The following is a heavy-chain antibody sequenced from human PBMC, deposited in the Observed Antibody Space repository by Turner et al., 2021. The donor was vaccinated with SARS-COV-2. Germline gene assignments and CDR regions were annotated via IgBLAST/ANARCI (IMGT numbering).Heavy chain of an antibody. Sequence: QLQESGPGVVKPSETLSLTCTVSGGSISSYDDYWDWIRQPPGMGLEWIGSMYYSGTTHYNPSLRGRVTISIDTSKNQFSLKVTSVTATDTAVYYCARRGDYWGQGMLVTVSS. J-gene: IGHJ4*02. CDR1: GGSISSYDDY. V-gene: IGHV4-39*01. CDR2: MYYSGTT. D-gene: IGHD3-16*01. CDR3: ARRGDY.